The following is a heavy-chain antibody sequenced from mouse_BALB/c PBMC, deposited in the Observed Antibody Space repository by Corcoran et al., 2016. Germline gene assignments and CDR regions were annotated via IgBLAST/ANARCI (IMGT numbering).Heavy chain of an antibody. CDR1: GYTFTDYN. D-gene: IGHD1-1*01. CDR3: ARWGITTFVY. CDR2: INPRSGGT. J-gene: IGHJ2*01. Sequence: EVLLQQSGPELVKPGASVKIPCKASGYTFTDYNMDWVRQSHGRSLEWIGDINPRSGGTIYNQTFKGKATLTVDKSSSTAYMELRSLTSEDTAGYYGARWGITTFVYWGQGTTVTVSS. V-gene: IGHV1-18*01.